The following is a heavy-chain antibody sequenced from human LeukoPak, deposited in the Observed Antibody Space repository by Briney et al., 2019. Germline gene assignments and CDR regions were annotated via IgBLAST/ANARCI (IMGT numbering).Heavy chain of an antibody. J-gene: IGHJ5*02. V-gene: IGHV4-34*01. CDR3: ARGFTCSSTSCYYNWFDP. CDR2: INHSGST. CDR1: GGSFCGYY. Sequence: SETLSLTCAVYGGSFCGYYWSWIRQPPGKGLEWIGEINHSGSTNYNPSLKSRVTISVDTSKNQFSLKLSSVTAADTAVYYCARGFTCSSTSCYYNWFDPWGQGTLVTVSS. D-gene: IGHD2-2*01.